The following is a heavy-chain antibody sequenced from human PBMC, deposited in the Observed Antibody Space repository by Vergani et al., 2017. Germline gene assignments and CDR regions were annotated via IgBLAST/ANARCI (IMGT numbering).Heavy chain of an antibody. CDR3: ARLAYDATPYLQGGYDC. J-gene: IGHJ4*02. V-gene: IGHV3-23*01. Sequence: EVQLLQSGGGVIQPGGSVRLSCAASGFTFSACPMTWARQAPGKGREWVSAISARYPSTYYADSVKGRFTISRDNSKNMLYLQMNSLRAEDTAVYYCARLAYDATPYLQGGYDCWGQGTLVSVSS. CDR2: ISARYPST. D-gene: IGHD2-15*01. CDR1: GFTFSACP.